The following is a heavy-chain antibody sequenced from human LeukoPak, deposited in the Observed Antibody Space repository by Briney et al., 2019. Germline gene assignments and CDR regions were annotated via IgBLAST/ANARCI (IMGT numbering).Heavy chain of an antibody. CDR3: ARGGGPNWFDP. Sequence: GGSLRLSCAVSGFTFSSNGMHWVRQAPGKGLEWVALISYDGSNKNYADSVKGRFTISRDNSKNTLFLNMNSLRAEDTAVYYCARGGGPNWFDPWGQGTLVTVSS. CDR1: GFTFSSNG. J-gene: IGHJ5*02. V-gene: IGHV3-30*03. CDR2: ISYDGSNK. D-gene: IGHD2-15*01.